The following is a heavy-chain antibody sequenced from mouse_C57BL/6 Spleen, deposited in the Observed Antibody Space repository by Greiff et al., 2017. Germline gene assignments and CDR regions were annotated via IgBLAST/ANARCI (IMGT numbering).Heavy chain of an antibody. CDR3: ARIYDGYYTWFAY. V-gene: IGHV5-4*03. CDR2: ISDGGSYT. D-gene: IGHD2-3*01. Sequence: EVKLVESGGGLVKPGGSLKLSCAASGFTFSSYAMSWVRQTPEKRLEWVATISDGGSYTYYPDNVKGRFTISRDNAKNNLYLHMSHLKSEDTAMYYCARIYDGYYTWFAYWGQGTLVTVSA. J-gene: IGHJ3*01. CDR1: GFTFSSYA.